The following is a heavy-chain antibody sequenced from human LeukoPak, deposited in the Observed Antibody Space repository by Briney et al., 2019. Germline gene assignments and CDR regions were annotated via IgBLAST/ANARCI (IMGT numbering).Heavy chain of an antibody. J-gene: IGHJ4*02. Sequence: GGSLRLSCAASGFTFSSYAMSWVRQAPGKGLGWVSAISGSGGSTYYADSVKGRITISRDNSKNTLYLQMNSLRAEDTAVYYCAKDPSPYSSSWNHFDYWGQGTLVTVSS. D-gene: IGHD6-13*01. CDR2: ISGSGGST. V-gene: IGHV3-23*01. CDR3: AKDPSPYSSSWNHFDY. CDR1: GFTFSSYA.